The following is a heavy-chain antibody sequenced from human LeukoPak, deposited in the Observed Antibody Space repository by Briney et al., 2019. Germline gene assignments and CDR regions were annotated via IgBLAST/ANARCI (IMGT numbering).Heavy chain of an antibody. J-gene: IGHJ5*02. D-gene: IGHD5-12*01. V-gene: IGHV4-30-4*08. Sequence: TSETLSLTCTVSGGSISSGDYYWSWIRQPPGRGLEWIGYICYSGSTYYNPSRKSRVTISVDTSKNQFTLQLSSVTAADTAVYYCAYMEYSGHDSNSFDPWGQGTLDTVSS. CDR3: AYMEYSGHDSNSFDP. CDR2: ICYSGST. CDR1: GGSISSGDYY.